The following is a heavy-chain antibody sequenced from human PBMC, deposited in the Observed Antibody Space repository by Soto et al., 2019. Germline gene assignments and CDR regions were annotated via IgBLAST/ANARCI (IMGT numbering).Heavy chain of an antibody. V-gene: IGHV6-1*01. CDR1: GDSVSSTSTS. D-gene: IGHD6-19*01. CDR2: TYYRSKWYS. J-gene: IGHJ4*02. CDR3: ARGSYYSGWV. Sequence: SQTLSLTCAISGDSVSSTSTSWSWIRQSPSRGLEWLGRTYYRSKWYSDYAVSVKSRITINPDTSKNQFSLQLNSVTPEDTAVYYCARGSYYSGWVWGQGTLVTVSS.